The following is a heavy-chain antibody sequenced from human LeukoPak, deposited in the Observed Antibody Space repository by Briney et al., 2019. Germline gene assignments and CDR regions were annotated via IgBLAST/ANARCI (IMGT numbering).Heavy chain of an antibody. CDR1: GGSISSSSYY. D-gene: IGHD3-10*01. V-gene: IGHV4-39*07. CDR2: IYYSGST. Sequence: PSETLSLTCTVSGGSISSSSYYWGWIRQPPGKGLEWIGSIYYSGSTYYNPSPKSRVTISVDTSKNQFSLKLSSVTAADTAVYYCARGGNTMVRGVIKFDPWGQGTLVTVSS. CDR3: ARGGNTMVRGVIKFDP. J-gene: IGHJ5*02.